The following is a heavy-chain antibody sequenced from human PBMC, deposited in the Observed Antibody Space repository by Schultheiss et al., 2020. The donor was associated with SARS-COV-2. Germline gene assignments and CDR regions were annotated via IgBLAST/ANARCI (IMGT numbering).Heavy chain of an antibody. CDR1: GFTVSSNY. CDR2: IYSGGST. J-gene: IGHJ5*02. D-gene: IGHD6-19*01. CDR3: AKAVAALNWFDP. V-gene: IGHV3-66*01. Sequence: GGSLRLSFAASGFTVSSNYMSWVRQAPGKGLEWVSVIYSGGSTYYADSVKGRFTISRDNSKNTLYLQMNSLRAEDTAVYYCAKAVAALNWFDPWGQGTLVTVSS.